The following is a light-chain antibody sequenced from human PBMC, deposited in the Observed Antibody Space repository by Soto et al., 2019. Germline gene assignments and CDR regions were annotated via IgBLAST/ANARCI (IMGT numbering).Light chain of an antibody. CDR2: QDT. CDR1: KLGDRY. CDR3: QAWDSSTVV. V-gene: IGLV3-1*01. J-gene: IGLJ2*01. Sequence: SYELTQPPSVSVSPGQTASITCSGDKLGDRYVCWYQQKPGQSPVLVIYQDTKRPSGIPERFSGSNSGNTATLTISGTQAMDEADYYCQAWDSSTVVFGGGTKLTVL.